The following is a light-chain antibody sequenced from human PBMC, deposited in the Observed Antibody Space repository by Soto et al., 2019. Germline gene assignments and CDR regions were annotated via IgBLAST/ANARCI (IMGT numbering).Light chain of an antibody. J-gene: IGLJ1*01. Sequence: QSVLTQHPSASGSPGQSVTISCTGTSSDVGGYNYVSWYQQHPGKAPKLMIYEVCKRPSGVPDRFSGSKSGNTASLTVSGLQSEDEADYYCAAWDASLSGHVFGAGTKVTV. CDR2: EVC. V-gene: IGLV2-8*01. CDR1: SSDVGGYNY. CDR3: AAWDASLSGHV.